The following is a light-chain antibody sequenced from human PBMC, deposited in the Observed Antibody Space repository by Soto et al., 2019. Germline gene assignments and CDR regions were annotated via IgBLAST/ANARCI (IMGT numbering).Light chain of an antibody. CDR2: DAS. V-gene: IGKV3-11*01. J-gene: IGKJ1*01. Sequence: EIVLTQSPATLSLSPGERATLSRRASQSVSSYLAWYQQKPGQAPRLLIYDASSRATGIPDRFSGSGSGTDFTLTISRLEPEDFAVYYCQQERTFGQGTKVDIK. CDR1: QSVSSY. CDR3: QQERT.